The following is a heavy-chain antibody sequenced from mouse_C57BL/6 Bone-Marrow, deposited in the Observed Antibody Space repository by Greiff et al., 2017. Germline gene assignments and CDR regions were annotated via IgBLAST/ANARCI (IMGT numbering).Heavy chain of an antibody. CDR1: GYTFTNYW. V-gene: IGHV1-63*01. Sequence: QVQLKESGAELVRPGTSVKMSCKASGYTFTNYWIGWAKQRPGHGLEWIGDIYPGGGYTNYNEKFKGKATLTADKSSSTAYMQFSSLTSEDSAIYYCARSPHWGFDYWGQGTTLTVSS. CDR3: ARSPHWGFDY. CDR2: IYPGGGYT. J-gene: IGHJ2*01. D-gene: IGHD4-1*01.